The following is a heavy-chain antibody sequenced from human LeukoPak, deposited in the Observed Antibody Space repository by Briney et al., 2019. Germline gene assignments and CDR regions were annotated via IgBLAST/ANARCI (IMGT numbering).Heavy chain of an antibody. CDR2: INSDGSST. CDR1: VFTFSHYF. D-gene: IGHD1-26*01. V-gene: IGHV3-74*01. J-gene: IGHJ4*02. Sequence: PGGSLRLSCAASVFTFSHYFMHWVRQAPGRGLVWVSRINSDGSSTTYADSVKGRFTISRDNAKNTLYLQMNSLRAEDTAVYFCATAATGAPRYWGQGTLVTVSS. CDR3: ATAATGAPRY.